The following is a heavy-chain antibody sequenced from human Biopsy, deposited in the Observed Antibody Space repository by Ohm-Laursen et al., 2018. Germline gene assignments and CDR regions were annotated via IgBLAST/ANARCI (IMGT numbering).Heavy chain of an antibody. CDR3: ARMDCSGGSCHYYSYGMDV. CDR2: IHHSGST. V-gene: IGHV4-4*09. J-gene: IGHJ6*02. CDR1: GVSITAYY. Sequence: SDTLSLTCTVSGVSITAYYWSWIRQPPGKGLECIGNIHHSGSTNYNPSLKSRLTISADTSKNKFSLKLSFVTAADTAVYYCARMDCSGGSCHYYSYGMDVWGQGTTVTVSS. D-gene: IGHD2-15*01.